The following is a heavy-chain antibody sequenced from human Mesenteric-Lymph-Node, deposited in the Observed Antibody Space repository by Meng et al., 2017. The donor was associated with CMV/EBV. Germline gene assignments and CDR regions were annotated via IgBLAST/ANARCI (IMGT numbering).Heavy chain of an antibody. Sequence: KASGGHFSSYAISWVRQAPGQGLEWMGGIIPIFGTANYAQKFQGRVTITTDESTSTAYMELSSLRSEDTAVYYCARGEMATISPLDYWGQGTLVTVSS. D-gene: IGHD5-24*01. CDR3: ARGEMATISPLDY. V-gene: IGHV1-69*05. J-gene: IGHJ4*02. CDR1: GGHFSSYA. CDR2: IIPIFGTA.